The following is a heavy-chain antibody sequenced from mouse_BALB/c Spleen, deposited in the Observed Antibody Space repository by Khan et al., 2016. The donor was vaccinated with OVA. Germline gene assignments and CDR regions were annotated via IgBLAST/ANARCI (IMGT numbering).Heavy chain of an antibody. V-gene: IGHV2-6-1*01. CDR1: GFSLTHYG. Sequence: QVQLKQSGPGLVAPSQSLSITCTISGFSLTHYGVHWVRQPPGKGLEWLVVIWSDGSTTYNSTLKSRLSISKDNSKSQVFLKMNSLQTDDTAMYYCARQPYYHYYVMDYWGQGTSVTVSS. CDR3: ARQPYYHYYVMDY. D-gene: IGHD2-10*01. J-gene: IGHJ4*01. CDR2: IWSDGST.